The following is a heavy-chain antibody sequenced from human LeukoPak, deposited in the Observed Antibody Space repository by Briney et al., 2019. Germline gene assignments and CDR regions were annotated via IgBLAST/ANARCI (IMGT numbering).Heavy chain of an antibody. Sequence: GGSLRLSCAASGFTFDAYGMSWVRQAPGKGLEWVSGINWNGGSTGYADSVKGRFTISRDNAKNSLYLQMNSLRAEDTALYYCARFSTAGYFDYWGQGTLVTVSS. D-gene: IGHD6-19*01. CDR3: ARFSTAGYFDY. J-gene: IGHJ4*02. V-gene: IGHV3-20*04. CDR2: INWNGGST. CDR1: GFTFDAYG.